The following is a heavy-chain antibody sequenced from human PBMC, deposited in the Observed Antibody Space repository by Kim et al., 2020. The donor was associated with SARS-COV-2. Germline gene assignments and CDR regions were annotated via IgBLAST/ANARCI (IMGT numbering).Heavy chain of an antibody. J-gene: IGHJ4*02. Sequence: YADSVKGRFTISRDNSKNTLDLQMNSLRAEDTAVYYCARDSSAAWGFFDYWGQGTLVTVSS. D-gene: IGHD2-2*01. CDR3: ARDSSAAWGFFDY. V-gene: IGHV3-30*01.